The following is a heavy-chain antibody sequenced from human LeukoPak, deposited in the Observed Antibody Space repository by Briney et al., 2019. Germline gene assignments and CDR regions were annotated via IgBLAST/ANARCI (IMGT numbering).Heavy chain of an antibody. CDR3: AKGGSSSSWPY. CDR2: ISGSGVST. Sequence: GRSLRLSCAASGFTFDDFAMHWVRQVPGKGLEWVSAISGSGVSTYYADSVKGRFTISRDNSKNTLYLQMNSLRAEDTAVYYCAKGGSSSSWPYWGQGTLVTVSS. CDR1: GFTFDDFA. D-gene: IGHD6-13*01. J-gene: IGHJ4*02. V-gene: IGHV3-23*01.